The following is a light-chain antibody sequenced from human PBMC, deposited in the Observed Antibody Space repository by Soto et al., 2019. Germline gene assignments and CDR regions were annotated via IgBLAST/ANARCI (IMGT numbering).Light chain of an antibody. Sequence: QPVLTQSPSASASLGASVKLTCTLSSGHSNYAIAWHQQQPEKGPRYLMKLNSDGSHNKGDGIPDRFSGSSSGAERYLTIASLQSEDEADDCCQPWGTDFSVVFGGGTKVTV. CDR2: LNSDGSH. CDR1: SGHSNYA. J-gene: IGLJ2*01. CDR3: QPWGTDFSVV. V-gene: IGLV4-69*01.